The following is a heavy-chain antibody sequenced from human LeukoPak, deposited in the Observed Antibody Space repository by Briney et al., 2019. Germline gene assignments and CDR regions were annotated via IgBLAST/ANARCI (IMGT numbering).Heavy chain of an antibody. Sequence: GGSLRLSCAASGFTFSSYWMSWVRQAPGKGLEWVANIKQDGSEKYYVDSVKGRFTISRDNAKNSLYLQMNSLRAEDTAVYYCARTPLHFLEWLPHYFDCWGQGTLVTVSS. D-gene: IGHD3-3*01. CDR2: IKQDGSEK. CDR3: ARTPLHFLEWLPHYFDC. J-gene: IGHJ4*02. V-gene: IGHV3-7*05. CDR1: GFTFSSYW.